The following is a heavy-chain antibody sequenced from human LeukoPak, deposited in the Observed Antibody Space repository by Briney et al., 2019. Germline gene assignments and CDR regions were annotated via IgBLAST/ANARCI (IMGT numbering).Heavy chain of an antibody. CDR3: AKSYGSGSYGGIG. CDR2: ISGSGGGT. D-gene: IGHD3-10*01. V-gene: IGHV3-23*01. J-gene: IGHJ4*02. Sequence: PGGSLRLSCAASGFTFSSYDMSWVRQAPGKGLEWVSAISGSGGGTYYADSVKGRFTISRDNSKNTLYLQMNSLRAEDTAVYYCAKSYGSGSYGGIGWGQGTLVTVSS. CDR1: GFTFSSYD.